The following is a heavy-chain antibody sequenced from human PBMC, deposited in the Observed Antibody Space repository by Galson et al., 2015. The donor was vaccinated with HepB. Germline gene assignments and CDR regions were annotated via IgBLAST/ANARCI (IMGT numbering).Heavy chain of an antibody. D-gene: IGHD3-22*01. Sequence: SLRLSCAASGFTFSSYWMHWVRQAPGKGLVWVSRINSDGSSTSYADSVKGRFTISRDNAKNTLYLQMNGLRAEDTAVYYCARGGNYYYDSSGIDYWGQGTLVTVSS. CDR2: INSDGSST. J-gene: IGHJ4*02. CDR1: GFTFSSYW. V-gene: IGHV3-74*01. CDR3: ARGGNYYYDSSGIDY.